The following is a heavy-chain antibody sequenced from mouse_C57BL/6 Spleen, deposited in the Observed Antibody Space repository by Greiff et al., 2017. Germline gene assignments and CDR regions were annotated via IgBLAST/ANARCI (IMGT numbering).Heavy chain of an antibody. J-gene: IGHJ1*03. Sequence: LKESGASVKISCKASGYAFSSYWMNWVKQRPGKGLEWIGQIYPGDGDTNYNGKFKGKATLTADKSSSTAYMQLSSLTSEDSAVYFCAREPYGSSYGYFDVWGTGTTVTVSS. V-gene: IGHV1-80*01. CDR3: AREPYGSSYGYFDV. CDR2: IYPGDGDT. CDR1: GYAFSSYW. D-gene: IGHD1-1*01.